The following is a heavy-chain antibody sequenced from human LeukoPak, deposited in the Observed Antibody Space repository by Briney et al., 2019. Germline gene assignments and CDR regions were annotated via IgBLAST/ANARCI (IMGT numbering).Heavy chain of an antibody. V-gene: IGHV3-23*01. CDR2: ISSSGGST. CDR3: AKDFSPPVAKL. CDR1: GFNLRSYA. Sequence: GGSLRLSCAASGFNLRSYAMSWVRQAPGKGLEWVSAISSSGGSTYYADSVKGRFTISRDNSKNTLYLQMNSLRAEDTAVYYCAKDFSPPVAKLWGQGTLVAVSS. J-gene: IGHJ4*01. D-gene: IGHD5-12*01.